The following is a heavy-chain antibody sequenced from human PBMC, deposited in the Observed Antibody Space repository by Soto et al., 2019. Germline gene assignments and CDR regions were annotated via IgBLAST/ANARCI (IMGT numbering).Heavy chain of an antibody. CDR3: ASRVYGYSYAD. CDR2: IYPGDSDT. CDR1: GYSFTTYW. J-gene: IGHJ4*02. V-gene: IGHV5-51*01. D-gene: IGHD5-18*01. Sequence: GESLKISCKASGYSFTTYWVGWVRQMPVKGLEWMGIIYPGDSDTRYSPSFQGQVTISADKSISTAYLQWSSLKASDTAIYYCASRVYGYSYADWGQGTLVPVSS.